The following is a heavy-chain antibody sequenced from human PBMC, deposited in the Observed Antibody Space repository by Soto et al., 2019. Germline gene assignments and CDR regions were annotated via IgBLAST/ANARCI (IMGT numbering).Heavy chain of an antibody. Sequence: SETLSLTCTVSGGSVSSGKYYWSWIRLPPGKGLEWIGFIYYTGSTSYNPSLKSRVTISMDTSKNQFSLKLTSVTAADTAVYYCASALYCSGGSCSFDPWGQGTLVTVS. CDR2: IYYTGST. J-gene: IGHJ5*02. V-gene: IGHV4-61*01. CDR1: GGSVSSGKYY. CDR3: ASALYCSGGSCSFDP. D-gene: IGHD2-15*01.